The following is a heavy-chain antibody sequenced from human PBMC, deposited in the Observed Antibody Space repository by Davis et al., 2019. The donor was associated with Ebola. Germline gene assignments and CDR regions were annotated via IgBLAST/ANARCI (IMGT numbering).Heavy chain of an antibody. CDR3: ARDLYLGSWNYYGMDV. Sequence: GESLKISCAASGFAFSNYWMSWVRQAPGKGLEWVANIKQDGSEKYYVDSVRGRFAISRDNAKNSLFLQVNSLRAEDTAVYYCARDLYLGSWNYYGMDVWGQGTTVTVSS. CDR2: IKQDGSEK. CDR1: GFAFSNYW. V-gene: IGHV3-7*01. J-gene: IGHJ6*02. D-gene: IGHD2-2*02.